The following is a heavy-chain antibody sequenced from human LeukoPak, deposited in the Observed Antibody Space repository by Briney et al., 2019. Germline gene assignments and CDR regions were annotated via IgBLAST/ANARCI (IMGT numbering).Heavy chain of an antibody. Sequence: SQTLSLTCTVSGASISSSGSYWTWIRQHPGKGLEWIAYIYYTGSIYYNPSLKSRVTMSVDTSKHQFSLKLNSVTATDTAVYYCARERSVGLGTSYYHYGVDVWGQGTSVTVSS. CDR2: IYYTGSI. CDR1: GASISSSGSY. J-gene: IGHJ6*02. CDR3: ARERSVGLGTSYYHYGVDV. V-gene: IGHV4-31*03. D-gene: IGHD1-7*01.